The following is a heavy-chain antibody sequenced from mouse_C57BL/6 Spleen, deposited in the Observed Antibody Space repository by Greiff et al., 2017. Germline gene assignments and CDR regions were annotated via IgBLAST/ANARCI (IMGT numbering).Heavy chain of an antibody. J-gene: IGHJ1*03. V-gene: IGHV5-16*01. CDR1: GFTFSDYY. CDR2: INYDGSST. CDR3: ARDPGDYDGDWYFDV. Sequence: EVMLVESEGGLVQPGSSMKLSCTASGFTFSDYYMAWVRQVPEKGLEWVANINYDGSSTYYLDSLKSRFIISRDNAKNILYLQMSSLKSEDTATYYCARDPGDYDGDWYFDVWGTGTTDTVSS. D-gene: IGHD2-4*01.